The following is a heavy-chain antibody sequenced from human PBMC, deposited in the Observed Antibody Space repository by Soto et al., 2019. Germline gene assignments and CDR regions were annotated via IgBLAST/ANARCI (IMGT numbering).Heavy chain of an antibody. V-gene: IGHV3-23*01. CDR1: GFTFSNYA. Sequence: EVQLLESGGGLVQPGGSLRLSCAASGFTFSNYAMNWVRQAPGKGPEWVSAIRGSGGSTDYADSVKGRFTVSRDNSKNTLYLQMNSLRAEDTAVYYCAKAPPGECSGGSCYFDYWGQGTLVTVSS. CDR3: AKAPPGECSGGSCYFDY. J-gene: IGHJ4*02. CDR2: IRGSGGST. D-gene: IGHD2-15*01.